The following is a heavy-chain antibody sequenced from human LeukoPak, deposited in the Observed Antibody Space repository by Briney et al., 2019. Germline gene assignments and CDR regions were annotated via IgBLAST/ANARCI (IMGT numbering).Heavy chain of an antibody. CDR1: GFTFTNYW. Sequence: GGSLRLSCAASGFTFTNYWMHWVRHAPGEGLMWLSRINSDGSTTSYAGSVKGRFTISRDNAKNTLYLQLNTLRAEDTAVYYCARETWGGLDYWGQGTLVSVSS. CDR2: INSDGSTT. V-gene: IGHV3-74*01. D-gene: IGHD3-16*01. J-gene: IGHJ4*02. CDR3: ARETWGGLDY.